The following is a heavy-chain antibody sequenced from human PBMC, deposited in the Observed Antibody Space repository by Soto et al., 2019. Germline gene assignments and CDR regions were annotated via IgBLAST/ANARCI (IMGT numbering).Heavy chain of an antibody. Sequence: EVQLLESGGGWLQPGGSLRLSCAASGFTFSSYAMNWVRQAPGKGLEWVSGITGSGAGSYYSDSVKGRFTISRDNSKNTLYLQMNSLRAEDTAVYYCAKAYSNSRPNDWFDPWGQGTLVTVSS. CDR2: ITGSGAGS. CDR3: AKAYSNSRPNDWFDP. D-gene: IGHD1-26*01. V-gene: IGHV3-23*01. CDR1: GFTFSSYA. J-gene: IGHJ5*02.